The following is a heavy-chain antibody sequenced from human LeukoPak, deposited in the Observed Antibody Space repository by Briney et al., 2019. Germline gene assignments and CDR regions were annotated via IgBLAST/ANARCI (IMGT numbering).Heavy chain of an antibody. D-gene: IGHD3-10*01. Sequence: GGSLRLSCAASGFTFSSFWMSWVRQAPGKGLEWVATIKQDGSEKYYVDSVKGRFTISRDNAKNSLYLQMNSLRAEDTAMYYCARHYSGGYYSFDYWGQGTLVTVSS. V-gene: IGHV3-7*01. CDR3: ARHYSGGYYSFDY. CDR1: GFTFSSFW. CDR2: IKQDGSEK. J-gene: IGHJ4*02.